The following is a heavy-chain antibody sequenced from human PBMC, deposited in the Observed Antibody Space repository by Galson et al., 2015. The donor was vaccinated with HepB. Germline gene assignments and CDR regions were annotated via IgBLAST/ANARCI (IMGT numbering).Heavy chain of an antibody. CDR1: GYTFTSYG. J-gene: IGHJ5*02. CDR2: ISAYNGNT. V-gene: IGHV1-18*04. CDR3: ARDRYMVRGAAPNTKNWFDP. D-gene: IGHD3-10*01. Sequence: SVKVSCKASGYTFTSYGISWVRQAPGQGLVWLGWISAYNGNTNYAQKLQGRVTMTTDTSASTAYMELSSLRSEDTAVYYCARDRYMVRGAAPNTKNWFDPWGQGTLVTVSS.